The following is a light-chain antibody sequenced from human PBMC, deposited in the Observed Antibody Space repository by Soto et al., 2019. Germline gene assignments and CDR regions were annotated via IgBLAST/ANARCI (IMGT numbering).Light chain of an antibody. CDR3: QSFDTNRRGSV. V-gene: IGLV1-40*01. Sequence: QSALTQPPSVSGAPGQRVTISCSGTSSNIGAGYDVHWYHQLPGTAPKLLIFGNNNRPSGVPARFSASRSGTSASLAITGLQAEDEADYYCQSFDTNRRGSVFGGGTKVTVL. CDR2: GNN. J-gene: IGLJ3*02. CDR1: SSNIGAGYD.